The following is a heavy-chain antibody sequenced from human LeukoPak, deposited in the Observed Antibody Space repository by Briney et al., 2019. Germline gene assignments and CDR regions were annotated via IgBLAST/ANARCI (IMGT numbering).Heavy chain of an antibody. Sequence: PGGSLRLSCAASGFTFSSYWMSWVRQAPGKGLEWVGRIKSKTDGGTTDYAAPVKGRFTISRDDSKNTLYLQMNSLKTEDTAVYYCTTEWQWLAWGLFDYWGQGTLVTVSS. CDR1: GFTFSSYW. D-gene: IGHD6-19*01. V-gene: IGHV3-15*01. J-gene: IGHJ4*02. CDR2: IKSKTDGGTT. CDR3: TTEWQWLAWGLFDY.